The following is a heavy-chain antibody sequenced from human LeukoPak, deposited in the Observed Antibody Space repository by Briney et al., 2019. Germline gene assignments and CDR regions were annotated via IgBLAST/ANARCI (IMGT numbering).Heavy chain of an antibody. Sequence: PGGSLRLSCAASGFTFPNYWMSWVRQAPGKGLEWVANIRQDGSEKFYVDSVKGRFTISRDNDKSSLYLQMNSLRGEDTALYYCARDDYGFDPWGQGTLVTVSS. CDR1: GFTFPNYW. J-gene: IGHJ5*02. V-gene: IGHV3-7*01. CDR2: IRQDGSEK. CDR3: ARDDYGFDP. D-gene: IGHD4-17*01.